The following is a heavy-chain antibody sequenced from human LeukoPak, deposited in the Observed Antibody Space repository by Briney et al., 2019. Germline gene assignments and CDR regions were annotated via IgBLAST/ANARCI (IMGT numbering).Heavy chain of an antibody. CDR3: ARGMSYFGSGSYDNAFDY. J-gene: IGHJ4*02. CDR2: ISSSSNTI. D-gene: IGHD3-10*01. V-gene: IGHV3-48*02. Sequence: QPGGSLRLSCAASGFTLSSYSMNWVRQAPGKGLEWVSYISSSSNTIYYADSVKGRFTISRDNAKNSLYLQMNSLRDEDTAVYYCARGMSYFGSGSYDNAFDYWGQGTLVTVSS. CDR1: GFTLSSYS.